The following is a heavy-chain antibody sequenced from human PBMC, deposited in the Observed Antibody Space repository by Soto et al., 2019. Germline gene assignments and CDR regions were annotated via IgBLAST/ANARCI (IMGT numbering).Heavy chain of an antibody. CDR3: ARVPRVLRFLEGAYFSRADGMDV. CDR1: GGTISSGDYY. CDR2: IYYSGST. D-gene: IGHD3-3*01. J-gene: IGHJ6*02. Sequence: SETVSLTCTVSGGTISSGDYYRSWIRQPPGKGLVWLGYIYYSGSTYYNPSLKCRVTISVDTSMNQFSLKQRSVTPADTAVYYYARVPRVLRFLEGAYFSRADGMDVWGRGTRVTVSS. V-gene: IGHV4-30-4*01.